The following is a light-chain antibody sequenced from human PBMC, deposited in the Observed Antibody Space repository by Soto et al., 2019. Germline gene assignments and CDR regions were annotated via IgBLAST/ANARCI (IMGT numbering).Light chain of an antibody. CDR3: QQHSQWPIT. V-gene: IGKV3-15*01. CDR1: HSINSN. J-gene: IGKJ5*01. CDR2: GIS. Sequence: EIVMTQSPGTLSLSPGETATLSCRASHSINSNYLAWYQQKPGQAPRLLIYGISTRAADIPARFSGSGSGTDFTITISSRQSEDFAFYYCQQHSQWPITFGQGTRLEIK.